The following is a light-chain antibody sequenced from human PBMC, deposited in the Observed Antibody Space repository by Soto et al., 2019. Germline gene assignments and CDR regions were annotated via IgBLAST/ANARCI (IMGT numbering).Light chain of an antibody. CDR2: AAS. CDR1: QNIFSY. J-gene: IGKJ2*01. Sequence: DIQMTQSPSSLSASVGDRVTITCRASQNIFSYLSWYQHKPGKAPKLLIYAASSLQSGVPSRFSGSGSGTDFALTISSLQPEDFATFYCQQSYSVPHTFVQGTKVEI. V-gene: IGKV1-39*01. CDR3: QQSYSVPHT.